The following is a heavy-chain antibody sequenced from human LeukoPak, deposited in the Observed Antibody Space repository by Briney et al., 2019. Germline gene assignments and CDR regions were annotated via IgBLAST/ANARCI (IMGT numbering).Heavy chain of an antibody. CDR2: IKGDESLK. CDR1: GFIFNNYW. D-gene: IGHD5-12*01. V-gene: IGHV3-7*01. CDR3: ARDCARESGGYSAYFDS. J-gene: IGHJ4*02. Sequence: AGGSLRLSCVGSGFIFNNYWMAWIRQTPGKGLEWVANIKGDESLKYYVDSIRGRFTISRDNTKNSMYLQMNNLRVEDTAVYYCARDCARESGGYSAYFDSWGQGTLVTVSS.